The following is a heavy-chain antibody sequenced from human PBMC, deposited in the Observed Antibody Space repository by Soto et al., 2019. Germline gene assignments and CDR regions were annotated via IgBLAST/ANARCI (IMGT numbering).Heavy chain of an antibody. D-gene: IGHD1-26*01. CDR3: AKDEDSGSYYY. CDR1: GFTFSSYG. J-gene: IGHJ4*02. CDR2: ISYDGSNK. V-gene: IGHV3-30*18. Sequence: AGGSLRLSCAASGFTFSSYGMHWVRQAPGKGLEWVAVISYDGSNKYYADSVKGRFTISRDNSKNTLYLQMNSLRAEDTAVYYCAKDEDSGSYYYWGQGTLVTVSS.